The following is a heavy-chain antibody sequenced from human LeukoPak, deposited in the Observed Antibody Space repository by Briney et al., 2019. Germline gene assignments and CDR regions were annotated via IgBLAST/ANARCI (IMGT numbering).Heavy chain of an antibody. CDR2: FYPNSAYT. CDR3: ATDLRVRGENNFDY. D-gene: IGHD3-10*01. CDR1: GYTFTDYA. V-gene: IGHV1-24*01. J-gene: IGHJ4*02. Sequence: ASVKVSCKASGYTFTDYAVHWVRQAPGQGLEWLGIFYPNSAYTIYAQKFQGRVTMTEDTSTDTAYMELSSLRSEDTAVYYCATDLRVRGENNFDYWGQGTLVTVSS.